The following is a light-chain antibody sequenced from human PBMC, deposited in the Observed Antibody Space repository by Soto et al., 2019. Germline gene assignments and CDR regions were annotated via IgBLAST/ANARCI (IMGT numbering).Light chain of an antibody. Sequence: EIVLTQSPLSLPVTPGEPASISCRSSQSLLHSNGYIYLDWYLQKAGQSPQLLIYLGSNRASGVPDRFSGRGSGTDFTLKISRVEAEDVGVYYCMQALETPGTFGQGTRVDIK. CDR2: LGS. CDR1: QSLLHSNGYIY. V-gene: IGKV2-28*01. J-gene: IGKJ1*01. CDR3: MQALETPGT.